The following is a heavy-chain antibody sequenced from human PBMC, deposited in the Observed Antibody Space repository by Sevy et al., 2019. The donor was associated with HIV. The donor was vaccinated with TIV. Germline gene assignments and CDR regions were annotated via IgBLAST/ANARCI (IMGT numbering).Heavy chain of an antibody. V-gene: IGHV4-39*01. D-gene: IGHD3-10*01. CDR2: IYYSGST. CDR3: ARLGSGNWFDP. J-gene: IGHJ5*02. CDR1: GGSISSSSYY. Sequence: SENLSLTCTVSGGSISSSSYYWGWIRQPPGKGLEWIGGIYYSGSTYYNPSLKSRVTISVDTSKNQFSLKLSSVTAADTAVYYCARLGSGNWFDPWGQGTLVTVSS.